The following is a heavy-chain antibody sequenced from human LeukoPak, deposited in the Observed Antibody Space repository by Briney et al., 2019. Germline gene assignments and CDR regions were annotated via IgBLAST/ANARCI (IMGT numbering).Heavy chain of an antibody. J-gene: IGHJ3*02. CDR3: AKDRAAIAAYPVDAFDI. V-gene: IGHV3-23*01. Sequence: GGSLRLSCAASGFIFSNFGMHWVRQAPGKGLEWVSAISGSGGSTYYADSVKGRFTISRDNSKNTLYLQMNSLRAEDTAVYYCAKDRAAIAAYPVDAFDIWGQGTMVTVSS. CDR1: GFIFSNFG. CDR2: ISGSGGST. D-gene: IGHD6-6*01.